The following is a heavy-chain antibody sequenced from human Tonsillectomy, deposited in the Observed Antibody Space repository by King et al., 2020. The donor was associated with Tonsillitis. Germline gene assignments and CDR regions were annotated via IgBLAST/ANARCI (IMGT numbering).Heavy chain of an antibody. CDR1: GFTFSNYG. CDR3: ASIRVGATDY. Sequence: VQLVESGGGVVQPGRSLRLSCAASGFTFSNYGMHWVRQAPGKGLEWVAVIWYDGSKKYYADSVKGRFTISRDNSKNTLHLQMNSLRAEDTAVYYCASIRVGATDYWGQGTLVTVSS. J-gene: IGHJ4*02. CDR2: IWYDGSKK. D-gene: IGHD1-26*01. V-gene: IGHV3-33*01.